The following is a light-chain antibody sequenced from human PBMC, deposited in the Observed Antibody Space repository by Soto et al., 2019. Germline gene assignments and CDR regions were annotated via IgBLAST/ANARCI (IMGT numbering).Light chain of an antibody. Sequence: DIQMTQSPSSLSTSVGDRGTIACRASQGISTFLNWYQQKPGKAPRLLIYAASRLRSGVPARFSGSGVETDFTLTITSLQPEDFGIYYCQQSYALVRTFGGGTKVDIK. J-gene: IGKJ4*01. CDR1: QGISTF. CDR3: QQSYALVRT. V-gene: IGKV1-39*01. CDR2: AAS.